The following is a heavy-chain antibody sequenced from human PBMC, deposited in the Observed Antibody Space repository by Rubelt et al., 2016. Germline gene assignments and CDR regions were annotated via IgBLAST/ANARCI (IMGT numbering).Heavy chain of an antibody. J-gene: IGHJ4*02. CDR1: GFAFSSCS. D-gene: IGHD6-19*01. CDR2: ISSDSNYI. CDR3: ARDGSGWSRDY. V-gene: IGHV3-21*06. Sequence: EVQLVESGGGLVKPGGSLRLSCAASGFAFSSCSMNWVRQVPGMGLEWISVISSDSNYIYYADSLKGRFTVSRDNAKNSVYLQLSNLRAEDTAVYDCARDGSGWSRDYWGQGTLVTVSS.